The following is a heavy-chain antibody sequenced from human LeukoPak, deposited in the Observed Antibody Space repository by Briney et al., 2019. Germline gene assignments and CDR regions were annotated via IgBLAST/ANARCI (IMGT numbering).Heavy chain of an antibody. D-gene: IGHD2-15*01. V-gene: IGHV4-59*01. CDR2: IYYSGST. CDR1: GGFKWIYY. J-gene: IGHJ4*02. Sequence: SDTLSLMCSVWGGFKWIYYWLGLRHPREEARVCIGYIYYSGSTNYNPSLKSLVTISVDTTKTQFSRTLSSVTAAETAVYCWAREVMVLAATYFDNCGEGTLVTVSS. CDR3: AREVMVLAATYFDN.